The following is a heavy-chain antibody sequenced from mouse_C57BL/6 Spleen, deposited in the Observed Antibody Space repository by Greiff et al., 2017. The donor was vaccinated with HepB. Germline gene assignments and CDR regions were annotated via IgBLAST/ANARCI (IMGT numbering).Heavy chain of an antibody. CDR1: GFTFSDAW. Sequence: EVKLVESGGGLVQPGGSMKLSCAASGFTFSDAWIDWVRQSPEKGLEWVAEIRNKANNHATYYAESVKGRFTISRDDSKSSVYLQMNSLRAEDTGIYYCTRLTGTAWFAYWGQGTLVTVSA. CDR2: IRNKANNHAT. V-gene: IGHV6-6*01. D-gene: IGHD4-1*01. CDR3: TRLTGTAWFAY. J-gene: IGHJ3*01.